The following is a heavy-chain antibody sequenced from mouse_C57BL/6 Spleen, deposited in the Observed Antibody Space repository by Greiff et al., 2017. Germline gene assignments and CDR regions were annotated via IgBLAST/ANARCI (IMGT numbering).Heavy chain of an antibody. CDR3: ARSGDGYPVDY. Sequence: QVQLQQPGAELVMPGASVKLSCKASGYTFTSYWMHWVKQRPGQGLEWIGEIDPSDSYTNYNQKFKGKSTLTVDKSSSTAYMQLSSLTSEDSAVYYCARSGDGYPVDYWGQGTTLTVSS. J-gene: IGHJ2*01. CDR1: GYTFTSYW. CDR2: IDPSDSYT. V-gene: IGHV1-69*01. D-gene: IGHD2-3*01.